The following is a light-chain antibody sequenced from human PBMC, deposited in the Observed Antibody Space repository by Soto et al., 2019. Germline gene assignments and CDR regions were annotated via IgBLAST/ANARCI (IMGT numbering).Light chain of an antibody. CDR1: QSVSSSY. CDR3: QQSGSSPFT. V-gene: IGKV3-20*01. Sequence: EIVLTQSPGTLSLSPGERATLSCRASQSVSSSYLAWYQQKPGQAPRLLIYGASSRATGIPDRFSGSGSGTDFTLTISRLEPEDFAVYYCQQSGSSPFTFGGGT. CDR2: GAS. J-gene: IGKJ4*01.